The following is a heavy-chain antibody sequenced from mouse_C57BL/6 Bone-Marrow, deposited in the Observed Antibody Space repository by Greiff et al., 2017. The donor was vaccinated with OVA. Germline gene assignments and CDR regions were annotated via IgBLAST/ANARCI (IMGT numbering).Heavy chain of an antibody. V-gene: IGHV1-64*01. J-gene: IGHJ2*01. CDR3: ARRGTEDY. CDR2: IHPNSGST. Sequence: QVHVKQPGAELVKPGASVKLSCKASGYTFTSYWMHWVKQRPGQGLEWIGMIHPNSGSTNYNEKFKSKATLTVDKSSSTAYMQLSSLTSEDSAVYYCARRGTEDYWGQGTTLTVSS. D-gene: IGHD2-14*01. CDR1: GYTFTSYW.